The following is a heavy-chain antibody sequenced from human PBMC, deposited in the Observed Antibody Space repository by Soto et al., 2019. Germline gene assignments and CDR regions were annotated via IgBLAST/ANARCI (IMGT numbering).Heavy chain of an antibody. CDR3: ARPHIVVVTAIHWYFDL. CDR2: IYYSGST. J-gene: IGHJ2*01. V-gene: IGHV4-39*01. D-gene: IGHD2-21*02. Sequence: QLQLQESGPGLVKPSETLSLTCTVSGGSISSSSYYWGWIRQPPGKGLEWIGSIYYSGSTYYNPSLKSRVTISVDTSKNQFSLKLSSVTAADTAVYYCARPHIVVVTAIHWYFDLWGRGTLVTVSS. CDR1: GGSISSSSYY.